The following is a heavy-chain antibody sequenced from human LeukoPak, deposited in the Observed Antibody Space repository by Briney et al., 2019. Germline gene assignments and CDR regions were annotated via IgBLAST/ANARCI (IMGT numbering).Heavy chain of an antibody. CDR3: AKEPSSSSWPYYYYGMDV. CDR1: GFTFSSYA. Sequence: GGSLRLSCAASGFTFSSYAMSWVRQAPGKGLEWVSAISGSGGSTYYADSVKGRFTISRDNSKNTLYLQMNSLRAEDTAVYYCAKEPSSSSWPYYYYGMDVWGKGNPGHRLL. J-gene: IGHJ6*04. D-gene: IGHD6-13*01. CDR2: ISGSGGST. V-gene: IGHV3-23*01.